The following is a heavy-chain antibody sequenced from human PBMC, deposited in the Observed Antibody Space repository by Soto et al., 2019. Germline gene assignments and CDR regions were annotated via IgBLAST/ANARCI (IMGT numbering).Heavy chain of an antibody. J-gene: IGHJ4*02. CDR1: GDAISNYY. CDR3: ARGTRALITSFFAY. D-gene: IGHD1-20*01. V-gene: IGHV4-59*01. CDR2: VHECGST. Sequence: LQESGPRLVKPSETLSLNCTVSGDAISNYYWSWIRQTPGRGLEWIGCVHECGSTDYNPSLKGRVTISLHTSKSQFSLSLRSATAADTATYYCARGTRALITSFFAYWGQGIPVTVSS.